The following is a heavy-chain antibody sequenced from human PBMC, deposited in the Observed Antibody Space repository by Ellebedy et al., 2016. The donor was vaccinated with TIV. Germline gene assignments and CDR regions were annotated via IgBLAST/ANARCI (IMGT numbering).Heavy chain of an antibody. V-gene: IGHV3-21*01. CDR1: GFTFSNYG. D-gene: IGHD3-3*01. CDR2: ITSSRSDI. J-gene: IGHJ6*02. CDR3: ARDLQNYDFWSGYYKRGDDYYYYGLDV. Sequence: GESLKISCAASGFTFSNYGMHWVRQAPGQGLEWVSSITSSRSDIYYADSVKGRFTISRDNAKNSLYLQLNTLRAEDTAVYYCARDLQNYDFWSGYYKRGDDYYYYGLDVWGQGTTVTVSS.